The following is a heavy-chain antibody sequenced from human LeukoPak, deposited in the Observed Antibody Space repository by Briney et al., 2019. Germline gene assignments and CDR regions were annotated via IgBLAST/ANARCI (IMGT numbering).Heavy chain of an antibody. V-gene: IGHV1-3*01. Sequence: ASVKVSCKASGYTFTSYAMHWVRQAPGQRLEWMGWINAGNGNTKYSQKFQGRVTITRYTSASTAYMELSSLRSEDTAVYYCARMMIGDYGSGSYSDYWGQGTLVTVSS. CDR2: INAGNGNT. CDR3: ARMMIGDYGSGSYSDY. J-gene: IGHJ4*02. D-gene: IGHD3-10*01. CDR1: GYTFTSYA.